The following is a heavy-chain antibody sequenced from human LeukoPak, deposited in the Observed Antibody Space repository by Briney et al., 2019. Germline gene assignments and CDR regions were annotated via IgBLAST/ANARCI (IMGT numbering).Heavy chain of an antibody. CDR3: ARARIAVAGTYPDY. V-gene: IGHV3-30-3*01. J-gene: IGHJ4*02. Sequence: GGSLRLSCAASGFTFSSYAMHWVRQAPGKGLEWVAVISYDGSNKYYADSVKGRFTISRDNSKNTLYLQMNSLRAEDTAVYYCARARIAVAGTYPDYWGQGTLVTVSS. D-gene: IGHD6-19*01. CDR1: GFTFSSYA. CDR2: ISYDGSNK.